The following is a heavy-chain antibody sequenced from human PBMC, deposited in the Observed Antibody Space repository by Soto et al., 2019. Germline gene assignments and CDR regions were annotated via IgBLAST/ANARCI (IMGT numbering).Heavy chain of an antibody. CDR1: GYTFTSYY. CDR3: ARDHLDRYYYDSSGYYPPDY. J-gene: IGHJ4*02. V-gene: IGHV1-46*01. D-gene: IGHD3-22*01. Sequence: ASVKVSCKASGYTFTSYYMHWVRQAPGQGLEWMGIINPSGGSTSYAPRFQGRVTMTRDTSTSTVYMELSSLTSEDTAVYYCARDHLDRYYYDSSGYYPPDYWGQGTQVTVSS. CDR2: INPSGGST.